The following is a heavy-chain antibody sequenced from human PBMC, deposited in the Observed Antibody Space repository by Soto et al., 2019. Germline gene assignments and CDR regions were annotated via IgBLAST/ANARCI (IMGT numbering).Heavy chain of an antibody. CDR2: IDYSGAT. V-gene: IGHV4-31*03. CDR1: GDSIGSTIHY. CDR3: ARCSAIGDKRDAFDD. J-gene: IGHJ3*01. D-gene: IGHD4-17*01. Sequence: QVQLQESGPGLLRPSETLSLTCSVSGDSIGSTIHYWSWIRLPPGKGLEYLGYIDYSGATYYSPSLESRVTISVETSKSQFSLKLTSVTAADTARYYCARCSAIGDKRDAFDDWGQGTMVIVSS.